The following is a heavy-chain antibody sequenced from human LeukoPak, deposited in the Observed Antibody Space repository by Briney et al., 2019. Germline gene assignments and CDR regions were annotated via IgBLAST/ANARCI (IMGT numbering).Heavy chain of an antibody. D-gene: IGHD3-10*01. Sequence: GASVKVSCKASGYTFTSYDINWVRQATGQGLEWMGWISAYNGNTNYAQKLQGRVTMTTDTSTSTAYMELRSLRSDDTAVYYCARTLWFGEINYFDYWGQGTLVTVSS. CDR3: ARTLWFGEINYFDY. CDR2: ISAYNGNT. J-gene: IGHJ4*02. CDR1: GYTFTSYD. V-gene: IGHV1-18*01.